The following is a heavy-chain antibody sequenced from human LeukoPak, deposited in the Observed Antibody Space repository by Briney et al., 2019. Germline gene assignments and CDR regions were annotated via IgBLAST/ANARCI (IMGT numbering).Heavy chain of an antibody. CDR1: GFTVSTSY. CDR2: IYGGGST. Sequence: GESLRLSCAASGFTVSTSYMNWVRQAPGKGLEWVSVIYGGGSTYYADSVRGRFTISRDNSKNTLYLQMNSLRAEDTAVYYCAKDQYGEAFDIWGPGTMVTVSS. CDR3: AKDQYGEAFDI. D-gene: IGHD4-17*01. V-gene: IGHV3-53*01. J-gene: IGHJ3*02.